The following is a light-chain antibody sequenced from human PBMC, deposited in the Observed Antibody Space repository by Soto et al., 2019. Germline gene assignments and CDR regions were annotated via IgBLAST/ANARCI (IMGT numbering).Light chain of an antibody. CDR3: QQYDSSPVT. CDR1: QSVSSSY. CDR2: GAS. V-gene: IGKV3-20*01. Sequence: EIVLTQSPGTLSLSPGERATLSCRASQSVSSSYLAWYQQKPGQAPRLLIYGASSRATGIPDRFSGSGSGTDFTLTISRPDPEDFAVYYCQQYDSSPVTFGPGTKVDIK. J-gene: IGKJ3*01.